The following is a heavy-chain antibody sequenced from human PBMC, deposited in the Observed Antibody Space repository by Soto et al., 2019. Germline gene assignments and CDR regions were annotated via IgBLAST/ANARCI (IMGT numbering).Heavy chain of an antibody. D-gene: IGHD6-13*01. Sequence: PGESLKISWNTSGFSFTNYWINWVLHVPGKGLEWMGNIDPVDSYANYSPSFQGHVTFSVDTSISTAFLHWSSLKASDSATYFCARIESIARNWFDPWGQGTLVTVSS. J-gene: IGHJ5*02. CDR1: GFSFTNYW. CDR3: ARIESIARNWFDP. V-gene: IGHV5-10-1*01. CDR2: IDPVDSYA.